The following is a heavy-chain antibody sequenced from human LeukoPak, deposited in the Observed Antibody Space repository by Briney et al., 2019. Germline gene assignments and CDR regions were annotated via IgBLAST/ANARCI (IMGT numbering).Heavy chain of an antibody. V-gene: IGHV3-30*02. CDR2: IRYDGRNK. CDR3: ARDLLVDDPMDV. CDR1: GFTFSNYG. D-gene: IGHD3-16*01. J-gene: IGHJ6*03. Sequence: GGSLRLSCAASGFTFSNYGMHWVRQAPGKGLEWVGFIRYDGRNKYYADSVKGRFTISRDNAKNSLYLQMNSLRAEDTAVYYCARDLLVDDPMDVWGKGTTVTISS.